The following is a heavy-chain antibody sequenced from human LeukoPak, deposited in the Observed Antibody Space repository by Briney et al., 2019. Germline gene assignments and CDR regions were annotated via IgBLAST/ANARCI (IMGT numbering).Heavy chain of an antibody. J-gene: IGHJ4*02. D-gene: IGHD6-19*01. V-gene: IGHV4-39*07. Sequence: SETLSLICNVSGGSISSHLHYWGWIRQPPGKGLGWIGSIYHSGDTYYNPSLKSRVTISVDTSKNQFSLKLDSVTAADTAVYYCAKGTSSGWYYFDYWGQGTLVTVSS. CDR1: GGSISSHLHY. CDR2: IYHSGDT. CDR3: AKGTSSGWYYFDY.